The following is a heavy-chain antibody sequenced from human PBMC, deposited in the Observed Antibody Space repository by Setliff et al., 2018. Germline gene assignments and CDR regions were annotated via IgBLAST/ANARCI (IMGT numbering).Heavy chain of an antibody. Sequence: SETLSLTCTVSNGSISSGNYYWGWIRQSPGKGLEWIGSINYRGSTYDNPSLKSRVTMSVDTSKSHFSLRLSSVTTADTAVYYCARMAVRVASRPSSPLEYYYYMDFWGKGATVTVSS. CDR2: INYRGST. CDR3: ARMAVRVASRPSSPLEYYYYMDF. D-gene: IGHD6-6*01. V-gene: IGHV4-39*02. CDR1: NGSISSGNYY. J-gene: IGHJ6*03.